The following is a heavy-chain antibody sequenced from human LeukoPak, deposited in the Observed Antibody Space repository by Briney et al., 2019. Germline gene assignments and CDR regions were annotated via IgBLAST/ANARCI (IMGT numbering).Heavy chain of an antibody. CDR2: IIPILGIA. CDR3: ARGSFYYYYGMDV. J-gene: IGHJ6*02. CDR1: GGTFSSYA. Sequence: SVKVSCKASGGTFSSYAISWVRQAPGQGLEWMGRIIPILGIANYAQKFQGRVTITADKSTSTAYMELSSLRSEDTAVYYCARGSFYYYYGMDVWGQGTTVTVSS. V-gene: IGHV1-69*04.